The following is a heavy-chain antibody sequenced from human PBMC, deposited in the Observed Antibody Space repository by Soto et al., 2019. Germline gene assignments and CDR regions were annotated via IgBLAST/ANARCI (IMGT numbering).Heavy chain of an antibody. Sequence: VSVKVSCKASGYTFTGYYMHWLRQAPGQGHEWMGWINPNSGGTNYAQKFQGRVTITRDTSISTAYMELSRLRSDDTAVYYCARALLRGGYLFDYWGQGTLVTVSS. D-gene: IGHD3-16*01. CDR3: ARALLRGGYLFDY. V-gene: IGHV1-2*02. CDR1: GYTFTGYY. J-gene: IGHJ4*02. CDR2: INPNSGGT.